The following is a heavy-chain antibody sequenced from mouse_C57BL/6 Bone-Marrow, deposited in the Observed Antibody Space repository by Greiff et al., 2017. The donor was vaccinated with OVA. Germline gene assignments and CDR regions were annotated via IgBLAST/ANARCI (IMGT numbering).Heavy chain of an antibody. D-gene: IGHD2-1*01. CDR2: LYPGDGDT. CDR1: GYAFSSYW. CDR3: ARSVYYGNRFDY. J-gene: IGHJ2*01. V-gene: IGHV1-80*01. Sequence: VQLQQSGAELVKPGASVKISCKASGYAFSSYWMNWVKQRPGTGLEWIGQLYPGDGDTNYNGKFKGKATLTADKSSSTAYMQRSSLTSEDSAVYFCARSVYYGNRFDYWGQGTTLTVSS.